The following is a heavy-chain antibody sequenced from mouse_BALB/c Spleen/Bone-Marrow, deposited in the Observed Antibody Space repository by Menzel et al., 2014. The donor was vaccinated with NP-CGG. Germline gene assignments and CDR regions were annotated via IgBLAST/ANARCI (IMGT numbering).Heavy chain of an antibody. Sequence: QVQLQQSGTELVKPGASVKLSCKASGYTFTSYWIHWVKQRPGQGLEWIGETHPSNGRTNYSEKFKTKATLTVDKSSTTAHMQLRSLTSEDSAVYYCARGTARAMMDYWGQGTSVTVSS. D-gene: IGHD3-2*01. J-gene: IGHJ4*01. CDR1: GYTFTSYW. CDR2: THPSNGRT. V-gene: IGHV1S81*02. CDR3: ARGTARAMMDY.